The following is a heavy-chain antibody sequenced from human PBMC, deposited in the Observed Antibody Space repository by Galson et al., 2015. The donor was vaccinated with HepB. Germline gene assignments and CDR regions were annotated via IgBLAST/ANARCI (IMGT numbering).Heavy chain of an antibody. CDR2: IRSKAYGGTT. J-gene: IGHJ4*02. CDR3: TRAIRYFDWLVLSAGY. V-gene: IGHV3-49*03. CDR1: GFTFGDYA. D-gene: IGHD3-9*01. Sequence: SLRLSCAASGFTFGDYAMSWFRQAPGKGLEWVGFIRSKAYGGTTEYAASVKGRFTISRDDSKSIAYLQMNSLKTEDTAVYYCTRAIRYFDWLVLSAGYWGQGTLVTVSS.